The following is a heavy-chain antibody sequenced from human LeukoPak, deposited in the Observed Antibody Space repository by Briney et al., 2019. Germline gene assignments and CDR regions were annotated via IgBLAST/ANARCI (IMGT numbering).Heavy chain of an antibody. CDR3: ARGYYYDSSGYDLFDY. CDR1: GYTFTSYG. CDR2: IIPIFGTA. Sequence: GASVKVSCKASGYTFTSYGISWVRQAPGQGLEWMGGIIPIFGTANYAQKFQGRVTITADKSTSTAYMELSSLRSEDTAVYYCARGYYYDSSGYDLFDYWGQGTLVTVSS. J-gene: IGHJ4*02. D-gene: IGHD3-22*01. V-gene: IGHV1-69*06.